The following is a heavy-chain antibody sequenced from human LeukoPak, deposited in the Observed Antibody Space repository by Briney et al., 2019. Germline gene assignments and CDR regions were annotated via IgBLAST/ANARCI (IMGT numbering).Heavy chain of an antibody. J-gene: IGHJ4*02. V-gene: IGHV3-23*01. Sequence: PGGSLRLSCAASGFTFGSYAMSWVRQAPGKGLEWVSGISGRGHTTYHADSVRGRFTISRDNSKNTLYLQMNSLRVDDSAVYYCAKGGHYDSSGYSPFDYWGQGTLVIVSS. CDR2: ISGRGHTT. D-gene: IGHD3-22*01. CDR1: GFTFGSYA. CDR3: AKGGHYDSSGYSPFDY.